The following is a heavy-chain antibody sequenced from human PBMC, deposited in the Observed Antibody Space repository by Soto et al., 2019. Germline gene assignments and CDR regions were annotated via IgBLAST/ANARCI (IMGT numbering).Heavy chain of an antibody. D-gene: IGHD3-16*01. V-gene: IGHV1-8*01. CDR2: MNPNSGNT. J-gene: IGHJ6*02. Sequence: SVKVSCKASGYTFTSYDTNWVRQATGQGLEWMGWMNPNSGNTGYAQKFQGRVTMTRNTSISTAYMELSSLRSEDTAVYYCARVFVMGGYYYYGMDVWGQGATVTVSS. CDR1: GYTFTSYD. CDR3: ARVFVMGGYYYYGMDV.